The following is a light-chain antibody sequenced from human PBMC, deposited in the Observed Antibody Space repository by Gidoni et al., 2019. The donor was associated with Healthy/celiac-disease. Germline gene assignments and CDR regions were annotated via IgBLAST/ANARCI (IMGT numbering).Light chain of an antibody. CDR2: AAS. J-gene: IGKJ5*01. Sequence: DIQKTQYPSSLSASVGDRVTITCQASQDISSYLNWYQQKPGKAPKLLIYAASSLETGVPSRFSGSGSGTDFTLTISSLQPEDIATYYCQQYDNPLITFGQGTRLEIK. CDR3: QQYDNPLIT. CDR1: QDISSY. V-gene: IGKV1-33*01.